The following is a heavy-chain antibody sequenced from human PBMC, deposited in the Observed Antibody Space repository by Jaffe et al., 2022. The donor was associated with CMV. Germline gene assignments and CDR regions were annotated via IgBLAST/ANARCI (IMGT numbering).Heavy chain of an antibody. D-gene: IGHD3-22*01. CDR1: GFTFDDYA. Sequence: EVQLVESGGGLVQPGRSLRLSCAASGFTFDDYAMHWVRQAPGKGLEWVSGISWNSGSIGYADSVKGRFTISRDNAKNSLYLQMNSLRAEDTALYYCATRLYGASSGYYRDYYYYGMDVWGQGTTVTVSS. J-gene: IGHJ6*02. CDR3: ATRLYGASSGYYRDYYYYGMDV. V-gene: IGHV3-9*01. CDR2: ISWNSGSI.